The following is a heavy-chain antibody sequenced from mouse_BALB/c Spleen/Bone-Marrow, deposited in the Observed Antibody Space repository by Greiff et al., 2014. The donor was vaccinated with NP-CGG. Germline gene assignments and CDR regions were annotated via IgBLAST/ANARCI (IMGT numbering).Heavy chain of an antibody. CDR2: ICSGGTT. CDR1: GFSLIKFG. Sequence: QVQLQQSGPGLVQPSQSLSITCTVSGFSLIKFGIHWVRQPPGKGLEWLGEICSGGTTDYNAVFKSRLRFSKDKSKSQVFFKMNSLQADDTAVYYCARSGNHDYFDYWGQGTTLTVSS. V-gene: IGHV2-4*02. CDR3: ARSGNHDYFDY. J-gene: IGHJ2*01. D-gene: IGHD2-1*01.